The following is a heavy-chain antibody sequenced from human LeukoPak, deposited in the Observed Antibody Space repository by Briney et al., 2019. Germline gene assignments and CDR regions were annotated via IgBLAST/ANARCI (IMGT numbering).Heavy chain of an antibody. CDR1: GGSISSYY. CDR2: ISYSGST. V-gene: IGHV4-59*01. CDR3: GRDSGYSYGYGVDF. D-gene: IGHD5-18*01. Sequence: PSETLSLTCTVSGGSISSYYWWSWIRQPPGKGLEWIGHISYSGSTNYNPSLKSRVTISLDTSKNKFSLNLTSVTAADTAVYYCGRDSGYSYGYGVDFSGPGTLVTVSS. J-gene: IGHJ4*02.